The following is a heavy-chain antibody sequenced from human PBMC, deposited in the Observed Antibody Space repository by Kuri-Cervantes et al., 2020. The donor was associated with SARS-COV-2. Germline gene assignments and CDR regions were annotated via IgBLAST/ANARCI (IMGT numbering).Heavy chain of an antibody. CDR1: GFTFSSYG. CDR3: AKAHQGHYADAFDI. CDR2: ISYDGSNK. J-gene: IGHJ3*02. D-gene: IGHD2-2*01. V-gene: IGHV3-30*18. Sequence: GGSLRLSCAASGFTFSSYGMHWVRQAPGKGLEWVAVISYDGSNKYYADSVKGRFTISRDNSKNTLYLQMNSLRAEDTAVYYCAKAHQGHYADAFDIWGQGTRVTVSS.